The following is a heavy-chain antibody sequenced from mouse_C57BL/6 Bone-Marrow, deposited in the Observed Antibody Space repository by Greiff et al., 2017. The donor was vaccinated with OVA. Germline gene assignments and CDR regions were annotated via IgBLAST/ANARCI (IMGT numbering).Heavy chain of an antibody. CDR1: GYSFTSYY. Sequence: QVQLQQSGPELVKPGASVKISCKASGYSFTSYYIHWVKQRPGQGLEWIGWIYPGSGNTKYNEKFKGKATLTADTSSSTAYMQLSSLTSEDSAVYYCARAPYYYYGSSLDYWGQGTTLTVSS. CDR3: ARAPYYYYGSSLDY. CDR2: IYPGSGNT. V-gene: IGHV1-66*01. D-gene: IGHD1-1*01. J-gene: IGHJ2*01.